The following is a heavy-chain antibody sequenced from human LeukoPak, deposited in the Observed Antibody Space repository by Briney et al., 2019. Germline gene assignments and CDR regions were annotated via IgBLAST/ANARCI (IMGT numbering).Heavy chain of an antibody. CDR3: ARDYGDYFDY. CDR1: GGSISNYY. V-gene: IGHV4-59*01. Sequence: SETLSLTCTVSGGSISNYYWSWIRQPPGKGLDWIGYIYYSGSTNYNPSLKSRVIISVDTSKNQFSLKLSSVAAADTAVYYCARDYGDYFDYWGQGTLVTVSS. D-gene: IGHD4-17*01. CDR2: IYYSGST. J-gene: IGHJ4*02.